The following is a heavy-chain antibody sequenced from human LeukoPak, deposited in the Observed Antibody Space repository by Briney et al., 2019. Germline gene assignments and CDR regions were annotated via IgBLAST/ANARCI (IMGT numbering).Heavy chain of an antibody. D-gene: IGHD3-22*01. CDR3: AKDHRYYDSSGYYGLDY. CDR2: ISGSGGST. V-gene: IGHV3-23*01. Sequence: PGGSLRLSCAASGFTFSSYAMTWGRQAPGKGLECVSAISGSGGSTYYAGSVRGRFTISRDNSKNTLYLQMNSLRAEDTAIYYCAKDHRYYDSSGYYGLDYWGQGTLVTVSS. J-gene: IGHJ4*02. CDR1: GFTFSSYA.